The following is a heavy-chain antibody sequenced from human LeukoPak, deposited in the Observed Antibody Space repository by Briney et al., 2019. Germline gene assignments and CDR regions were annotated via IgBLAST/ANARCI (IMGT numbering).Heavy chain of an antibody. Sequence: GGSLRLSCAASGFTFSSYGMHWVRQAPGKGLEWVAFIRYDGSNKYYADSVKGRFTISRDNAKNSLYLQMNSLRAEDTAVYYCAREGPGSYAFDIWGQGTMVTVSS. V-gene: IGHV3-30*02. CDR2: IRYDGSNK. J-gene: IGHJ3*02. D-gene: IGHD6-25*01. CDR3: AREGPGSYAFDI. CDR1: GFTFSSYG.